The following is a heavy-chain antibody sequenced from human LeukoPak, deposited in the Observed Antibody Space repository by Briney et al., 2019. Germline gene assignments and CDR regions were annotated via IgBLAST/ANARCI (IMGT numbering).Heavy chain of an antibody. CDR1: GGSISSSSYY. V-gene: IGHV4-39*07. CDR2: IYYSGST. D-gene: IGHD4-17*01. Sequence: SETLSLTCTVSGGSISSSSYYWGWIRQPPGKGLEWIGSIYYSGSTYYNPSLKSRVTISVDTSKNQFSLQLRSVTAADTAVYYCAREDPQTTVPEGMDVWGQGTTVTVSS. J-gene: IGHJ6*02. CDR3: AREDPQTTVPEGMDV.